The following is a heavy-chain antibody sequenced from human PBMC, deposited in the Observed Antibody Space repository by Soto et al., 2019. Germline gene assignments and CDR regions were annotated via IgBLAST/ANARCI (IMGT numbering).Heavy chain of an antibody. CDR2: IYYSGST. Sequence: SETLSLTCAVSGYSISSSNWWGRIRQPPGKGLEWIGYIYYSGSTYYNPSLKSRVTMSVDTSKNQFSLKLSSVTAVDTAVYYCARNTGYLLSAFDIWGQGXMVTV. CDR3: ARNTGYLLSAFDI. CDR1: GYSISSSNW. V-gene: IGHV4-28*01. J-gene: IGHJ3*02. D-gene: IGHD3-9*01.